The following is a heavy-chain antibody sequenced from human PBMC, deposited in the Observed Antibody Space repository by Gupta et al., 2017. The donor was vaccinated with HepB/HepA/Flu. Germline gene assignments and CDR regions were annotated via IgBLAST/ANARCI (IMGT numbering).Heavy chain of an antibody. D-gene: IGHD3-3*01. Sequence: EVQLLESGGGLVQPGGSLRLSCAASGFTFSSYAMSGVRQAPGKGLEWVSAISGSGGSIYYADSVKGRFTISRDNSKNTLYLQMNSLRAEDTAVYYCAKDYDFWSGPGDYFDYWGQGTLVTVSS. CDR3: AKDYDFWSGPGDYFDY. J-gene: IGHJ4*02. V-gene: IGHV3-23*01. CDR1: GFTFSSYA. CDR2: ISGSGGSI.